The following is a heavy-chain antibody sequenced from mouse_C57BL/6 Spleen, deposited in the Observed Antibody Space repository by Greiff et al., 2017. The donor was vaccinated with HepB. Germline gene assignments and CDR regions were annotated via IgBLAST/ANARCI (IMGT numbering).Heavy chain of an antibody. Sequence: VHLQQSGAELVMPGASVKLSCKASGYTFTSYWMHWVKQRPGQGLEWIGEIDPSDSYTNYNQKFKGKSTLTVDKSSSTAYMQLSSLTSEDSAVYYCARGTMVTTGAMDYWGQGTSVTVSS. V-gene: IGHV1-69*01. CDR2: IDPSDSYT. J-gene: IGHJ4*01. CDR3: ARGTMVTTGAMDY. CDR1: GYTFTSYW. D-gene: IGHD2-2*01.